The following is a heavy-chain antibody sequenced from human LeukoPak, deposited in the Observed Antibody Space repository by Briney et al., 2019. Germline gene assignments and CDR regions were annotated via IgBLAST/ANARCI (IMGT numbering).Heavy chain of an antibody. D-gene: IGHD2-15*01. V-gene: IGHV3-30-3*01. Sequence: PGRSLRLSCAASGFTFSSYAMHWVRQAPGKGLEWVAVISYDGSNKYYADSVKGRFTISRDNSKNTLYLQMNSLRAEDTAVYYCARDSVRYCSGGSCRLGDYWGQGTLVTVSS. CDR3: ARDSVRYCSGGSCRLGDY. CDR2: ISYDGSNK. J-gene: IGHJ4*02. CDR1: GFTFSSYA.